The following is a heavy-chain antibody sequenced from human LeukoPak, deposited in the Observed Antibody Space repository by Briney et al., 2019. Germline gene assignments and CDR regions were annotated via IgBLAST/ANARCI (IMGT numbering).Heavy chain of an antibody. V-gene: IGHV3-15*01. Sequence: PGGSLRRSCAASGFTFSNAWMSWVRHAPGKGLEWVVRIKSKCDGGTTDYAAPVKGRFTISRDDSKNTLYLQMNSLKTEHTAVYYCTTDLFWVVITGSYMQLDYWGQGTLVTVSS. J-gene: IGHJ4*02. CDR2: IKSKCDGGTT. CDR3: TTDLFWVVITGSYMQLDY. D-gene: IGHD3-22*01. CDR1: GFTFSNAW.